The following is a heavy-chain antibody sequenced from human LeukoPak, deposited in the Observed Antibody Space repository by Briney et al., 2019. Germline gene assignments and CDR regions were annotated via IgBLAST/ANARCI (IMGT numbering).Heavy chain of an antibody. CDR2: ISSSSSYI. J-gene: IGHJ5*02. D-gene: IGHD2-2*01. CDR3: ARDWVPAAPQTTNWFDP. CDR1: GFTFSSYS. V-gene: IGHV3-21*01. Sequence: GGSLRLSCAATGFTFSSYSMNWVRQAPGKGLEWVSSISSSSSYIYYADSVKGRFTISRDNAKNTLYLQMNSLRAEDTAVYYCARDWVPAAPQTTNWFDPWGQGTLVIVSS.